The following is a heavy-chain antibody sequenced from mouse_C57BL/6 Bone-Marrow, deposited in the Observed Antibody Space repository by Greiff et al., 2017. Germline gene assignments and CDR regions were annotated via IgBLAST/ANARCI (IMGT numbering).Heavy chain of an antibody. J-gene: IGHJ4*01. CDR3: ARGYYGSSYGYYAMDY. CDR2: INPNNGGT. Sequence: EVQLQQSGPELVKPGAPVKIPCKASGYTFTDYNMDWVKQSHGKSLEWIGDINPNNGGTIYNQKFKGKATLTVDKSSSTAYMELRSLTSEDTAVYYCARGYYGSSYGYYAMDYWGQGTSVTVSS. D-gene: IGHD1-1*01. CDR1: GYTFTDYN. V-gene: IGHV1-18*01.